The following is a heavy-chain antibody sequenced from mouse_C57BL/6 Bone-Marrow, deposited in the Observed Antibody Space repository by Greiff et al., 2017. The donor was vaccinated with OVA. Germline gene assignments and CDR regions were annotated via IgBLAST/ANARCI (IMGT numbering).Heavy chain of an antibody. CDR2: IYPESGKT. Sequence: QVQLQQSGAELARPGASVTLSCKASGYTFTSYGISWVKQRPGQGLEWIGEIYPESGKTYYNEKFKGKATLTADKSSSTAYMELRSLTSEDAAVYFCARKCLFAYGGKGTLFT. J-gene: IGHJ3*01. CDR1: GYTFTSYG. D-gene: IGHD1-3*01. V-gene: IGHV1-81*01. CDR3: ARKCLFAY.